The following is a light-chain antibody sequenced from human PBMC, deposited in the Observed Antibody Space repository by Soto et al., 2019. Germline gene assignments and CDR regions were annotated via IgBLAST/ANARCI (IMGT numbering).Light chain of an antibody. CDR1: SSDIGASNF. V-gene: IGLV2-8*01. CDR3: SSFTAFSTV. CDR2: EVT. Sequence: QSVLTQPPSAPGSPGQSVTISCTGTSSDIGASNFVSWYQQHPGKAPKLVIYEVTKRPSGVPDRFSGSKFGNTASLTVSGLQTEDEADYYCSSFTAFSTVFGSGTKVTVL. J-gene: IGLJ1*01.